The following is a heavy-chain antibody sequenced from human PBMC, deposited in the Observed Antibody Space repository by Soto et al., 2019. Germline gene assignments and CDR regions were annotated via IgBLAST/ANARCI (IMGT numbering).Heavy chain of an antibody. J-gene: IGHJ4*02. Sequence: QVQLVQSGAEVNKPGSSVKVSCKASGGTFSSYAISWMRQSPGQWLEWMGAIIPIFGTANYAQKFQVRVTITSDESTCTEYMELSSLRSDDTSVYYCAREAHGRSFDYWGKGTLVTVSS. V-gene: IGHV1-69*01. CDR1: GGTFSSYA. D-gene: IGHD2-15*01. CDR3: AREAHGRSFDY. CDR2: IIPIFGTA.